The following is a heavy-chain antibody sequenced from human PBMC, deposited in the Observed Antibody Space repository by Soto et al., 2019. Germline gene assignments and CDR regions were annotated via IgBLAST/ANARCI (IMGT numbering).Heavy chain of an antibody. CDR1: GFTFSNYW. CDR3: AREQLHCAHGNCYNGEDF. D-gene: IGHD2-21*01. V-gene: IGHV3-74*01. CDR2: ISRDESTI. J-gene: IGHJ4*02. Sequence: GGCLRLSGVASGFTFSNYWMHWVRQAPGKGLVWVSRISRDESTITYADTVKGRFTISRDNANGTLYLQMNGLRAEDTAMYFCAREQLHCAHGNCYNGEDFCGQGTLVTVSS.